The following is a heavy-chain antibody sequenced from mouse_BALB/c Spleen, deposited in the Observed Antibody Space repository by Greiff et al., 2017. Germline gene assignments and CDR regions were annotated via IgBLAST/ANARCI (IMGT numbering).Heavy chain of an antibody. CDR3: ARSETATPFDY. CDR1: GYSFTSYY. CDR2: IDPFNGGT. V-gene: IGHV1S135*01. Sequence: EVQLQQSGPELMKPGASVKISCKASGYSFTSYYMHWVKQSHGKSLEWIGYIDPFNGGTSYNQKFKGKATLTVDKSSSTAYMQLKSLTSEDSAVYYCARSETATPFDYWGQGTTLTVSS. J-gene: IGHJ2*01. D-gene: IGHD1-2*01.